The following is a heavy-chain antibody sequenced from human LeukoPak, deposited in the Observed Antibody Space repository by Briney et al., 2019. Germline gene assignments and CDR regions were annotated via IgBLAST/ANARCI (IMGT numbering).Heavy chain of an antibody. Sequence: SQTLSLTCTVSGGSISSGDYYWSWIRQPPGKGLEWIGFIYYSGSTYYNPSIKSRVTISVDTSKNQFSLKLSSVTAADTAVYYCARDDGSGQDYWGQGTLVTVSS. CDR1: GGSISSGDYY. J-gene: IGHJ4*02. D-gene: IGHD3-10*01. CDR3: ARDDGSGQDY. CDR2: IYYSGST. V-gene: IGHV4-30-4*01.